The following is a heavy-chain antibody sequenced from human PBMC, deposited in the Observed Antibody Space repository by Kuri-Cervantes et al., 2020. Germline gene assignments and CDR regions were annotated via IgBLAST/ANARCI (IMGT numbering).Heavy chain of an antibody. J-gene: IGHJ4*02. Sequence: SVKVSCKASGGTSSSYAISWVRQAPGQGLEWMGGIIPIIGTANYAQKFQGRVTITADESTSTAYMELSSLRSEDTAVYYCAREPLAYDSSGYHPKESPENDYWGQGTLVTVSS. CDR2: IIPIIGTA. V-gene: IGHV1-69*13. D-gene: IGHD3-22*01. CDR1: GGTSSSYA. CDR3: AREPLAYDSSGYHPKESPENDY.